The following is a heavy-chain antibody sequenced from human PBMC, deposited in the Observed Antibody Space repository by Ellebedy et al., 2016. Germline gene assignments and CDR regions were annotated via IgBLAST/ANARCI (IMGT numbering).Heavy chain of an antibody. D-gene: IGHD3-10*01. V-gene: IGHV3-23*01. CDR2: ISGSGGST. J-gene: IGHJ6*02. CDR1: GFTFSSYA. Sequence: GESLKISCAASGFTFSSYAMSWVRQAPGKGLEWVSAISGSGGSTYYADSVKGRFTISRDNSKNTLYLQMNSLRAEDTAVYYCAKDPSHYYGSGSYSHYGMDVWGQGTTVTVSS. CDR3: AKDPSHYYGSGSYSHYGMDV.